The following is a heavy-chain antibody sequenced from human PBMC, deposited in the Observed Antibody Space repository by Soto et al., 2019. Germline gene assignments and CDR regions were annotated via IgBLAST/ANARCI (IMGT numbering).Heavy chain of an antibody. D-gene: IGHD3-22*01. V-gene: IGHV4-38-2*01. J-gene: IGHJ5*02. CDR1: GSSITSHHF. Sequence: SETLSLTCAVSGSSITSHHFWGWIRQPPGKGLEWIGSIYHGGSTSYSNPSLTDRVTISVDTSKNQFSLRLTSVTAADTAVYYCARIVFYPDSSGYYHCFDPWGQGTLVTVSS. CDR3: ARIVFYPDSSGYYHCFDP. CDR2: IYHGGST.